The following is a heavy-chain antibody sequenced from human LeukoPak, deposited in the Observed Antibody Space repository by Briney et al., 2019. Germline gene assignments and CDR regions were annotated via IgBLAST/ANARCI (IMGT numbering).Heavy chain of an antibody. D-gene: IGHD3-16*01. Sequence: ASVKVSCKASGYTFIDYYMNWVRQAPGQGLEWMGWINPNSGGTNYAQKFQDRVTMTRDTSISTAYMELSSLRSDDTAVYYCSPGTYTYDYWGQGTLVTVSS. CDR3: SPGTYTYDY. CDR2: INPNSGGT. J-gene: IGHJ4*02. CDR1: GYTFIDYY. V-gene: IGHV1-2*02.